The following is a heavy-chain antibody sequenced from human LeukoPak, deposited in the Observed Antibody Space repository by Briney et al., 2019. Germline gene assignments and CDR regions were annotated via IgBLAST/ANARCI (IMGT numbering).Heavy chain of an antibody. CDR2: IKQDGSEQ. V-gene: IGHV3-7*03. CDR3: ARLGGMYYYGMDV. D-gene: IGHD3-16*01. Sequence: GGSLRLSCAASGFTVSSNYMSWVRQAPGKGLEWVANIKQDGSEQYYVDSVKGRFTISRDNAKESLFLQLHSLRVEDTAVYYCARLGGMYYYGMDVWGKGTTVTVSS. J-gene: IGHJ6*04. CDR1: GFTVSSNY.